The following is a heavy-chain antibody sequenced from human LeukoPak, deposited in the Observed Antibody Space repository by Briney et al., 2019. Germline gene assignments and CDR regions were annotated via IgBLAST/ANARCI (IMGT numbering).Heavy chain of an antibody. J-gene: IGHJ4*02. D-gene: IGHD1-7*01. V-gene: IGHV3-30*03. CDR2: ISYDGSNK. CDR1: GFTFSSYG. CDR3: AREGGHWNYVFDY. Sequence: PGGSLRLSCAASGFTFSSYGMHWVRQAPGKGLEWVAVISYDGSNKYYADSVKGRFTISRDNSKNTLYLQMTSLRAEDTAVYYCAREGGHWNYVFDYWGQGTLVTVSS.